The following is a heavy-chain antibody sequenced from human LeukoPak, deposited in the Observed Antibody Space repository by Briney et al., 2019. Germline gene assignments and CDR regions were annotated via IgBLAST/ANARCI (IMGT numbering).Heavy chain of an antibody. D-gene: IGHD3-3*01. CDR3: ARDRYYDFWSGYQDWFDP. CDR1: GDSLSRGSYY. Sequence: PSETLSLTCSVSGDSLSRGSYYWNWIWQPAGKGLEWIGRISASGNTNYNPSLKSRVTLSVDASKKQFSLRLSSVTAADTAVYYCARDRYYDFWSGYQDWFDPWGQGTLVTVSS. CDR2: ISASGNT. V-gene: IGHV4-61*02. J-gene: IGHJ5*02.